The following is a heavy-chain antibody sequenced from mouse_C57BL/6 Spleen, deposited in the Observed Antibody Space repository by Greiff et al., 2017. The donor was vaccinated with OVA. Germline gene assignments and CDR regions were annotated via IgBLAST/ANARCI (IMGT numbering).Heavy chain of an antibody. J-gene: IGHJ1*01. CDR1: GFPFSSYP. D-gene: IGHD1-1*01. V-gene: IGHV5-9*01. Sequence: DVKLVESGGGLVKPGGSLKLSCAASGFPFSSYPMFWVRQPPEKRLEWVATISGGGGNTYYPDSVKGRFTISRDNAKNILYLQMISLRSEDTALYYCARQPGSSFYCYFDVWGPGTTVTVSS. CDR3: ARQPGSSFYCYFDV. CDR2: ISGGGGNT.